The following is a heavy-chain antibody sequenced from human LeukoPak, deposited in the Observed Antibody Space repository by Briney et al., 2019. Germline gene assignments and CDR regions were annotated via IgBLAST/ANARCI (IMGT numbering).Heavy chain of an antibody. CDR2: ISGSGGST. J-gene: IGHJ4*02. Sequence: GGSLRLSCAPSGFTFSSYAMSWVRQAPGKGLEWVSAISGSGGSTYYADSVKGRFTISRDNSKNTLYLQMNSLRAEDTAVYYCAKLSPRGSEVVVITSFDYWGQGTLVTVSS. CDR3: AKLSPRGSEVVVITSFDY. D-gene: IGHD3-22*01. V-gene: IGHV3-23*01. CDR1: GFTFSSYA.